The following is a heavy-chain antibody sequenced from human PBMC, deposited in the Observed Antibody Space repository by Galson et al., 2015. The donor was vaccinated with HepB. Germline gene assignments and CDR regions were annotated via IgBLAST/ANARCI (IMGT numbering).Heavy chain of an antibody. J-gene: IGHJ6*02. D-gene: IGHD2-15*01. V-gene: IGHV3-30*18. CDR3: AKQGCRGGRCSLDY. Sequence: SLRLSCAASGFTFSSYGMHWVRQALGKGLEWVAVISYGGSNKYYADSVKGRFTISRDNSKNTLYLQMNSPRAEDTAVYYCAKQGCRGGRCSLDYWGQGTTVTVSS. CDR2: ISYGGSNK. CDR1: GFTFSSYG.